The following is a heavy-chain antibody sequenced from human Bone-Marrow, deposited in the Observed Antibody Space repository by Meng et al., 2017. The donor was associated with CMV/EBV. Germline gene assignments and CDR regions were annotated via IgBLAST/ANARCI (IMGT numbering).Heavy chain of an antibody. CDR1: GFSFSNYG. CDR3: ARGESGSWGLLKN. J-gene: IGHJ4*02. V-gene: IGHV3-53*01. CDR2: IHSGGKT. Sequence: GESLKISCAASGFSFSNYGMSWVRQAPGRGLEWVSVIHSGGKTEYSDSLQGRFTISRDNSKNTLYLQMNNLRAEDTAVYYCARGESGSWGLLKNWGQGTLVTVSS. D-gene: IGHD3-16*01.